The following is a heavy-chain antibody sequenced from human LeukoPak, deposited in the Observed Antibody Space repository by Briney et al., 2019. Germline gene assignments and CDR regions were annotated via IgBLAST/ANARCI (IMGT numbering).Heavy chain of an antibody. CDR3: ARDYDSSGYSDAFDI. V-gene: IGHV3-20*04. D-gene: IGHD3-22*01. CDR1: GFTFDDYG. J-gene: IGHJ3*02. Sequence: GGFLRLSCAASGFTFDDYGMSWVRQAPGKGLEWVSGINWNGGSTGYADSVKGRFTISRDNARNSLYLQMNSLRAEDTALYYCARDYDSSGYSDAFDIWGQGTMVTVSS. CDR2: INWNGGST.